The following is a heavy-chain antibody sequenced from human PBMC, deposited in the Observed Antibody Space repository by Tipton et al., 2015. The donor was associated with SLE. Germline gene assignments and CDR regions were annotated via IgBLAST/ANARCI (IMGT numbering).Heavy chain of an antibody. J-gene: IGHJ2*01. D-gene: IGHD2-21*02. V-gene: IGHV3-23*01. CDR1: GFTFSKYA. Sequence: SLRLSCATSGFTFSKYAMNWVRQAPGRGLEYVSGISGGGDNIYYTDSVKGRFTLSRDNSKNILYLQMNSLRDEDTAVYYCAKDKAGIGVTGIWYFDLWGRGTLVTVSS. CDR2: ISGGGDNI. CDR3: AKDKAGIGVTGIWYFDL.